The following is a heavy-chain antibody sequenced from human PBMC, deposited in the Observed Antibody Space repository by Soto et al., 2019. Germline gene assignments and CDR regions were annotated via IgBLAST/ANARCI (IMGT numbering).Heavy chain of an antibody. Sequence: SETMSLTSTVSGGTISSSSYYWGRKRKPPGKGLEWIGSIYYSGSTYYNPSLKSRVTISVDTSKNQFSLKLSSVTAADTAVYYCARSLYCSGGSCPTDYYYYYYMDVWGKGTTVTVSS. CDR3: ARSLYCSGGSCPTDYYYYYYMDV. J-gene: IGHJ6*03. V-gene: IGHV4-39*01. CDR1: GGTISSSSYY. D-gene: IGHD2-15*01. CDR2: IYYSGST.